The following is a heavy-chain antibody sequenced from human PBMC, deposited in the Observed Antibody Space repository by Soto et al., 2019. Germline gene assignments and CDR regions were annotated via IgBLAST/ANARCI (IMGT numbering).Heavy chain of an antibody. CDR2: ISGSGGTI. Sequence: EVQLVESGGGLVQPGGSLRRSCAASGFTLSSYSMHWVRQAPGKGLEWVSYISGSGGTIYYADSVKGRFTISRDNVKNSLSVQMNSLRDEDTAVYFCARETGLRSSGWSYYFDFWGQGTRVTVSS. V-gene: IGHV3-48*02. CDR1: GFTLSSYS. J-gene: IGHJ4*02. CDR3: ARETGLRSSGWSYYFDF. D-gene: IGHD6-19*01.